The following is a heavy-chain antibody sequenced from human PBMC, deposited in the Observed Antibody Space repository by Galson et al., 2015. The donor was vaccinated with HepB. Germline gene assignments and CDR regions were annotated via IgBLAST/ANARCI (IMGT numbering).Heavy chain of an antibody. J-gene: IGHJ6*02. D-gene: IGHD2-2*01. CDR2: IWYDGSNK. CDR1: GFTFSDYG. V-gene: IGHV3-33*01. CDR3: ARDLSGYCSKNNCQGWSMDV. Sequence: SLRLSCAASGFTFSDYGMHWVRQAPGKGLEWVAAIWYDGSNKYHADSVKDRFTISRDNSKNTLYPQMNSLRAEDTAVYHCARDLSGYCSKNNCQGWSMDVWGQGTTVTVSS.